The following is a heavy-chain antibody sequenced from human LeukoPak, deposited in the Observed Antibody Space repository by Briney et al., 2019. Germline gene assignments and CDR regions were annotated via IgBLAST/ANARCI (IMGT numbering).Heavy chain of an antibody. J-gene: IGHJ6*03. CDR1: GFTFSSFG. V-gene: IGHV3-30*02. CDR2: IRYDGIAI. CDR3: ARVPYSSSWSPYYYYMDV. D-gene: IGHD6-13*01. Sequence: GGSLRLSCAASGFTFSSFGMNWVRQAPGKGLEWVTFIRYDGIAIQYADSVKGRFTISRDNSKNALYLQMISLRPEDTAVYYCARVPYSSSWSPYYYYMDVWGKGTTVTVSS.